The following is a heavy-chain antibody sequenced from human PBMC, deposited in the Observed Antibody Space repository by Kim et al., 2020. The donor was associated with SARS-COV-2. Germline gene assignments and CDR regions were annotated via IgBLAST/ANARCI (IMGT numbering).Heavy chain of an antibody. Sequence: SVKVSCKASGDTFTDNYIHWVRQAPGQGLEWLGWINPNTGGRTFAQEFQARVIMTRDTSISTAYMELTRLRSDDTAVYYCARGRGTSWSHYDYWGQGTLVTVSS. D-gene: IGHD6-13*01. CDR3: ARGRGTSWSHYDY. J-gene: IGHJ4*02. CDR2: INPNTGGR. CDR1: GDTFTDNY. V-gene: IGHV1-2*02.